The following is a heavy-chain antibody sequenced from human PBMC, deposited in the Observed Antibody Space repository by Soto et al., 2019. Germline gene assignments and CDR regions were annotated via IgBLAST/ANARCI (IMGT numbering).Heavy chain of an antibody. J-gene: IGHJ4*02. CDR1: GFTFSSYA. Sequence: GGSLRLSCAASGFTFSSYAMSWVRQAPGKGLEWVSAISGSGGSTYYADSVKGRFTISRDNSKNTLYLQMNSLRAEDTAVYYCAKIPYYYDSSGYFSYFDYWGQGTLVTVSS. D-gene: IGHD3-22*01. CDR2: ISGSGGST. CDR3: AKIPYYYDSSGYFSYFDY. V-gene: IGHV3-23*01.